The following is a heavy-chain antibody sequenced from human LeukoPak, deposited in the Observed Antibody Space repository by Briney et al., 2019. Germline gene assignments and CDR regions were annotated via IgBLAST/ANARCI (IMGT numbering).Heavy chain of an antibody. D-gene: IGHD3-10*01. V-gene: IGHV4-59*08. J-gene: IGHJ3*02. CDR1: GGSISSYY. CDR3: ARQGVARGLDI. Sequence: PSETLSLTCTVSGGSISSYYWSWIRQPPGKGLEWIGYIYYSGSTNYNPSLKSRVTISVDTSKNQFSLKLSSVTAADTAVYYCARQGVARGLDIWGQGTMVTVSS. CDR2: IYYSGST.